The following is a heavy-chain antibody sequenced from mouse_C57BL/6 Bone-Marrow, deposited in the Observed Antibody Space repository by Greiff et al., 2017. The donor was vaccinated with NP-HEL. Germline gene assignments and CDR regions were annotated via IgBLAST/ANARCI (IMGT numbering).Heavy chain of an antibody. CDR3: ASPYDYDVAWFAY. CDR2: ISSGGSYT. Sequence: EVKLVESGGDLVKPGGSLKLSCAASGFTFSSYGMSWVRQTPDKRLEWVATISSGGSYTYYPDSVKGRFTISRDNAKNTLYLQMSSLKSGDTAMYYCASPYDYDVAWFAYWGQGTLVTVSA. CDR1: GFTFSSYG. V-gene: IGHV5-6*02. J-gene: IGHJ3*01. D-gene: IGHD2-4*01.